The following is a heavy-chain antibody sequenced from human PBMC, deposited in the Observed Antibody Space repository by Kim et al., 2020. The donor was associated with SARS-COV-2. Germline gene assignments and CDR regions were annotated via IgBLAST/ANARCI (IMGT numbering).Heavy chain of an antibody. CDR2: INAGNGNT. D-gene: IGHD3-10*01. J-gene: IGHJ4*02. CDR1: GYTFTSYA. Sequence: ASVKVSCKASGYTFTSYAMHWVRQAPGQRLEWMGWINAGNGNTKYSQKFQGRVTITRDTSASTAYMELSSLRSEDTAVYYCARDLSYSLLWFGESMDYWGQGTLVTVSS. CDR3: ARDLSYSLLWFGESMDY. V-gene: IGHV1-3*01.